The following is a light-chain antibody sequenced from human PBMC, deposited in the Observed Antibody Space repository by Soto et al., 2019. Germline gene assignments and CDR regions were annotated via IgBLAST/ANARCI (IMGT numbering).Light chain of an antibody. J-gene: IGKJ1*01. Sequence: EILMTQSPATLSVSPGERVTLSCRASQSVSSNLAWYQQKPGQAPRLLIYGASTRATGIPARFSGSGSGTEFTLTISSLQSEDFAVYYCQQYNNWPPWTFGQGTKV. V-gene: IGKV3-15*01. CDR1: QSVSSN. CDR2: GAS. CDR3: QQYNNWPPWT.